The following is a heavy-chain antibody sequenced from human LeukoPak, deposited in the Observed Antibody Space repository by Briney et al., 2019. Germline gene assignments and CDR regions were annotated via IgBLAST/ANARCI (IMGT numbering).Heavy chain of an antibody. CDR2: INANSGGT. CDR3: ARDVSSPPNWEFDY. V-gene: IGHV1-2*06. Sequence: GASVKVSCKTSGYTFTEYFIHWVRQAPGQGLEWMGRINANSGGTEYQQKFQGRVTMTRDTSNSTAYVEVNWLISDDTAIYYCARDVSSPPNWEFDYWGQGALVTVSS. D-gene: IGHD1-26*01. J-gene: IGHJ4*02. CDR1: GYTFTEYF.